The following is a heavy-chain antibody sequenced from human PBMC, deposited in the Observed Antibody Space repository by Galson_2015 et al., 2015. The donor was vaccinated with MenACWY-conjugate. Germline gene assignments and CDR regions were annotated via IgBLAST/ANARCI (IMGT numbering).Heavy chain of an antibody. J-gene: IGHJ4*02. CDR1: GFTVRSYV. V-gene: IGHV3-23*01. CDR3: AKNSGWNKLEY. D-gene: IGHD6-19*01. Sequence: SLRLSCAASGFTVRSYVLSWVRQAPGKGLEWVSSISGGADSTYYADSVKGRVTISRDNSQNTLYLQMNSLRAEDTAVYYCAKNSGWNKLEYWGQGTLVTVSS. CDR2: ISGGADST.